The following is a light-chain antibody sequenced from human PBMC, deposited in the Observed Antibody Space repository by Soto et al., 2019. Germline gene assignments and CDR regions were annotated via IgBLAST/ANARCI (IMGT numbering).Light chain of an antibody. CDR3: QQANSFQYT. V-gene: IGKV1-12*01. CDR1: PAIASF. CDR2: AAS. Sequence: IRFTHSPSSLSASVGDRVTITCRASPAIASFLAWYQQKPGKAPKLLIYAASSLQSGVPSRFSGSGSGTDFTLTISSLQPEDFATYYCQQANSFQYTFGQGTK. J-gene: IGKJ2*01.